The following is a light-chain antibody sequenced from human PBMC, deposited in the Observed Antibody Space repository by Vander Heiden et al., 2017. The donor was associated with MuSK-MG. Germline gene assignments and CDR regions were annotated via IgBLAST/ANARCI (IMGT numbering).Light chain of an antibody. J-gene: IGKJ2*01. CDR1: QSVSSN. Sequence: ERVMTQSPATLSVSPGERATLSCRTSQSVSSNLAWYQQKPAQAPRLLIYRASTRATGIPARFSGSGSGTEFTLTISSLQSEDFAVYYCQHDNNWPLAFGQGTKLEIK. CDR3: QHDNNWPLA. CDR2: RAS. V-gene: IGKV3-15*01.